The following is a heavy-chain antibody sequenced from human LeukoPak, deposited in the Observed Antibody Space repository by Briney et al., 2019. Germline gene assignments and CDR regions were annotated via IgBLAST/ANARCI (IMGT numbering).Heavy chain of an antibody. V-gene: IGHV4-34*01. CDR3: ARGAGSGSYVWFDP. CDR2: INHSGST. CDR1: GGSFSGYY. D-gene: IGHD3-10*01. Sequence: SETLSLTCAVYGGSFSGYYWSWIRQPPGKGLEWIGEINHSGSTNYNPSLKSRVTISVDTSKNQFSLKLSSVTAAGTAVYYCARGAGSGSYVWFDPWGQGTLVTVSS. J-gene: IGHJ5*02.